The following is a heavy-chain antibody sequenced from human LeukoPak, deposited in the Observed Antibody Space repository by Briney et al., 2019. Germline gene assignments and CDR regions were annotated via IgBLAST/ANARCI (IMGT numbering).Heavy chain of an antibody. CDR3: AKSGWYDSYGMDV. CDR1: GFTLTNHG. V-gene: IGHV3-23*01. Sequence: RGSLRLSCALSGFTLTNHGVSWVHQAPGNGLEWVSIITGTGGKYYGDSVKARFVLSRDNFKNPVYMPMSSLRAEDTAVYYCAKSGWYDSYGMDVWGQGTTVTVSS. CDR2: ITGTGGK. J-gene: IGHJ6*01. D-gene: IGHD6-19*01.